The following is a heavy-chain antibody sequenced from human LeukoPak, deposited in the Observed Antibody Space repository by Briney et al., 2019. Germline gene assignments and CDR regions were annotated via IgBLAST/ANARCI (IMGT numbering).Heavy chain of an antibody. CDR2: INPSGGST. V-gene: IGHV1-46*01. CDR1: GYTFTYYY. D-gene: IGHD3-22*01. J-gene: IGHJ5*02. CDR3: ARGTFYYDSSGEGFDP. Sequence: ASVKVSCKASGYTFTYYYIHWVRQAPGQGLDWMGIINPSGGSTTYAQKFQGRVTLTRDTSTSTVYMELSSLRSDDTAVYYCARGTFYYDSSGEGFDPWGQGTLVTVSS.